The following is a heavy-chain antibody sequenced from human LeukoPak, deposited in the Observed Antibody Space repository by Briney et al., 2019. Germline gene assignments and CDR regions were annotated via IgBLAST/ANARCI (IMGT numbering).Heavy chain of an antibody. J-gene: IGHJ4*02. CDR3: AKSTGAYSSDHYFDY. V-gene: IGHV4-61*02. CDR1: GGSISSGSYY. CDR2: IYTSGST. D-gene: IGHD6-19*01. Sequence: SQTLSLTCTVSGGSISSGSYYWSWIRQPAGKGLEWIGRIYTSGSTNYNPSLKTRVTISVATSKNQCSLKLSSVTAADTAVYYCAKSTGAYSSDHYFDYWGQGTLVTVSS.